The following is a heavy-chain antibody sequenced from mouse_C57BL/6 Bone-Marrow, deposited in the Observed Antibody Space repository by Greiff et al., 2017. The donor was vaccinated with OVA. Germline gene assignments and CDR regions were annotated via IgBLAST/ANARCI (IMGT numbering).Heavy chain of an antibody. CDR1: GYTFTSYW. V-gene: IGHV1-5*01. D-gene: IGHD2-1*01. CDR2: IYPGNSDT. Sequence: VQLQQSGTVLARPGASVKMSCKTSGYTFTSYWMHWVKQRPGQGLEWIGAIYPGNSDTSSNQKFKGKANLTAATSASTASMELSSLTNEDSAVYYCTREGDGYGNSDYWGQGTTLTGSS. CDR3: TREGDGYGNSDY. J-gene: IGHJ2*01.